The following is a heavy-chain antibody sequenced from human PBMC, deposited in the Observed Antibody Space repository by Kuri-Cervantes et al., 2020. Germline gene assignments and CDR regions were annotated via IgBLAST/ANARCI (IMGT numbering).Heavy chain of an antibody. CDR3: ASLDNYNFGH. Sequence: SETLSLTCAVYGGSFSGYYWSWIRQPPGKGLEWIGEFNHSGSTNYNPSLKSRVTISVDTSKNQFSLTLNSVTAADTAVYYCASLDNYNFGHWGQGTLVTVSS. D-gene: IGHD5-24*01. CDR1: GGSFSGYY. CDR2: FNHSGST. V-gene: IGHV4-34*01. J-gene: IGHJ4*02.